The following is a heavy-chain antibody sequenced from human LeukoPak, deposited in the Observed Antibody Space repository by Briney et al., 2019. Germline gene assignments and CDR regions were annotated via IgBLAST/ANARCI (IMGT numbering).Heavy chain of an antibody. D-gene: IGHD6-19*01. CDR2: ISGSGGTT. CDR3: AKDQWLVLNY. Sequence: GGSLRLSCAASGFTFSKYGMSWVRQAPGKGLEWVSVISGSGGTTYYADSVKGRFTISRDNSKNTLYLQMNSLRSDDTALYYCAKDQWLVLNYWGQGTLVTVSS. V-gene: IGHV3-23*01. J-gene: IGHJ4*02. CDR1: GFTFSKYG.